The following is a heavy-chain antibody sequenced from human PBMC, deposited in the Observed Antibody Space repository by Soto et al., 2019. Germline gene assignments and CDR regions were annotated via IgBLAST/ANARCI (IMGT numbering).Heavy chain of an antibody. CDR3: ASGSTKRQFDY. Sequence: PGGSLRLSCAASGFTFSSYGMHWVRQAPGKGLEWVAVISYDGSNKYYADSVKGRFTISRDNSKNTLYLQMNSLRAEDTAMYYCASGSTKRQFDYWGQGTLVTVSS. V-gene: IGHV3-30*03. J-gene: IGHJ4*02. D-gene: IGHD2-15*01. CDR2: ISYDGSNK. CDR1: GFTFSSYG.